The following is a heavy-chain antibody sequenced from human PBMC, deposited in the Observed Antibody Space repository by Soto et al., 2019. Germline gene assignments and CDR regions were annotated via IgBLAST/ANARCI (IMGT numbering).Heavy chain of an antibody. CDR3: ARDPYRGYSGSYSDAFDI. J-gene: IGHJ3*02. Sequence: PGGSLRLSCAASGFTFTSFAVSWVRQAPGKGLEWVSAISGSGGATYYADSVKGRFTVSRDNSKNTLYLQMNSLRAEDTAVYYCARDPYRGYSGSYSDAFDIWGQGTMVTVSS. V-gene: IGHV3-23*01. D-gene: IGHD1-26*01. CDR1: GFTFTSFA. CDR2: ISGSGGAT.